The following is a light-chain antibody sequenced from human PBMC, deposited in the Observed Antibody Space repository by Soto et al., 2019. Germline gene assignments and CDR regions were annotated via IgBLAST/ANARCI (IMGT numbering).Light chain of an antibody. CDR2: DTS. Sequence: EVVMTQSPVTLSVSPGERATLSCRASQGLNRNLAWYQHKPGQAPRLLIYDTSTRATGIPARFSGSGSGTEFTLTISSLQSEDFAVYYCQQYNTWTSITFGQGTRLEIK. J-gene: IGKJ5*01. CDR1: QGLNRN. CDR3: QQYNTWTSIT. V-gene: IGKV3-15*01.